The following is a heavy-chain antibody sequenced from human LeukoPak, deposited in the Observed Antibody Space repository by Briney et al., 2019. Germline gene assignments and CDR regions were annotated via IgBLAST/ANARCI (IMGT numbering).Heavy chain of an antibody. J-gene: IGHJ4*02. CDR3: AKGGAQV. V-gene: IGHV3-23*01. Sequence: GSLRLSCAASGFTFSSYSMNWVRQAPGKGLEWVSAISSSGGTTYYADSVRGRFIISRDSSKNTLYLQMNSLRVEDTAVYYCAKGGAQVGGQGTLVTVSS. CDR1: GFTFSSYS. D-gene: IGHD1-26*01. CDR2: ISSSGGTT.